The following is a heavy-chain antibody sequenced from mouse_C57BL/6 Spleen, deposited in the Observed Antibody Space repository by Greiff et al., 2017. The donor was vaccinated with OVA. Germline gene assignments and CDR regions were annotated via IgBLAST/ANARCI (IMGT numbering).Heavy chain of an antibody. V-gene: IGHV1-22*01. CDR1: GYTFTDYN. D-gene: IGHD2-4*01. CDR3: ARRAYDYPYYFDY. J-gene: IGHJ2*01. CDR2: INPNNGGT. Sequence: EVKVVESGPELVKPGASVKMSCKASGYTFTDYNMHWVKQSHGKSLEWIGYINPNNGGTSYNQKFKGKATLTVNKSSSTAYMELRSLTSEDSAVYYCARRAYDYPYYFDYWGQGTTLTVSS.